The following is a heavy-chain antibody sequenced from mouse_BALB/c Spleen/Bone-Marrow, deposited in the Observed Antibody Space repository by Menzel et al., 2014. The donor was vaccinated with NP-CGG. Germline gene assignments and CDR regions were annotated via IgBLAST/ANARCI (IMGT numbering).Heavy chain of an antibody. CDR2: IHPNSGNT. Sequence: QVQLKESGSVLVRPGVSVKLSCKASGYTFTSSWMHWAKQRPGQGLEWIGEIHPNSGNTNYNEKFKGKATLTVDTSSNTAYVDLNSLTSEDSAVYYCALGLPYFDYWGQGTTLTVSS. V-gene: IGHV1S130*01. D-gene: IGHD4-1*01. J-gene: IGHJ2*01. CDR3: ALGLPYFDY. CDR1: GYTFTSSW.